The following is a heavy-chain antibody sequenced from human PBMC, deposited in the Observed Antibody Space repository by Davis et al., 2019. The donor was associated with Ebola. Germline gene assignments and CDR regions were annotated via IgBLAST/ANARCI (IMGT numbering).Heavy chain of an antibody. D-gene: IGHD3-3*01. Sequence: MPSETLSLTCAVYGGSFSGYYWSWIRQPPGKGLEWIGEINFSGSTNYNPSLKSRVTISIDTSKNQFSLKLSSVTAAETAVYYCARRERFLEWPHRGGDYWGQGTLVTVSS. J-gene: IGHJ4*02. CDR3: ARRERFLEWPHRGGDY. CDR1: GGSFSGYY. CDR2: INFSGST. V-gene: IGHV4-34*01.